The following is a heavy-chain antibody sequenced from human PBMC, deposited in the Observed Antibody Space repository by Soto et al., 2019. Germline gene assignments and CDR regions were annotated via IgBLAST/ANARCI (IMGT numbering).Heavy chain of an antibody. CDR2: ISNDGSDT. J-gene: IGHJ4*01. Sequence: EVQLVESGGGLVQPGGSLRLSCAASGLPFGDNWMHWVRQAPGKGLVWVSRISNDGSDTTYADSVRGRFTVSRDNAKNTLYLQMNRLRAEDTAVYYCARDSYSAATHWGHGTRVTVSS. V-gene: IGHV3-74*01. CDR3: ARDSYSAATH. CDR1: GLPFGDNW. D-gene: IGHD4-4*01.